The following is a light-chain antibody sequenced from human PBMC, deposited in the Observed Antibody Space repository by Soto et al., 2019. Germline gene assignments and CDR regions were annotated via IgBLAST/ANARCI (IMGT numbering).Light chain of an antibody. CDR1: QSISSW. Sequence: DIQMTQSPSTVSASVGDRVTITCRASQSISSWLAWYQQKPGKAPKLLIYDASSLESGVPSRFSGSGSGTEFPLTISRLPPDDFATYYYQQSYSTWTFGQGTKVDIK. V-gene: IGKV1-5*01. J-gene: IGKJ1*01. CDR2: DAS. CDR3: QQSYSTWT.